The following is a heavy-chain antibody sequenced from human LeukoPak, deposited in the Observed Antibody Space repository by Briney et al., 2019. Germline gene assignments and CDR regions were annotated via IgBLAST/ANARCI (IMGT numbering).Heavy chain of an antibody. V-gene: IGHV3-30*07. CDR2: ISYDGSNK. Sequence: GGALRLSCAASGFTFSSYDMHWVRQAPGKGLEWVAVISYDGSNKYYADSVKGRFTISRDNSKNTLYLQMNSLRAEDTAVYYWARAIAAGVAAVGSYFEY. D-gene: IGHD6-13*01. CDR3: ARAIAAGVAAVGSYFEY. CDR1: GFTFSSYD. J-gene: IGHJ1*01.